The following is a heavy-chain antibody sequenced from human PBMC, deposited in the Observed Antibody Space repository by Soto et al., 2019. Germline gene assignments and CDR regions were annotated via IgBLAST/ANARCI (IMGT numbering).Heavy chain of an antibody. CDR1: GGSISTVGHY. D-gene: IGHD1-1*01. CDR3: ARATGTLRSRNCDY. J-gene: IGHJ4*02. V-gene: IGHV4-31*03. CDR2: IYHTGST. Sequence: SSETLSLTCSVSGGSISTVGHYWTWIRQPPGKGLEWIGSIYHTGSTYYSKSLRSRLTMSVDTSKSQFSLRLSSVTAADTAVYYCARATGTLRSRNCDYWGQGSLVTVSS.